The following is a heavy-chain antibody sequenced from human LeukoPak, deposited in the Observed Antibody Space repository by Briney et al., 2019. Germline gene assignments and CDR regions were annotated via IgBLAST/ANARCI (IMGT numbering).Heavy chain of an antibody. CDR1: GFTFSSYS. V-gene: IGHV3-21*01. CDR2: ISSSSSYI. Sequence: PGGSLRLSCAASGFTFSSYSMNWVRQAPGKGLEWVSSISSSSSYIYYADSVKGRFTISRGNAKNSLYLQMNSLRAEDTAVYYCARATPYYYYYMDVWGKGTTVTVSS. J-gene: IGHJ6*03. CDR3: ARATPYYYYYMDV.